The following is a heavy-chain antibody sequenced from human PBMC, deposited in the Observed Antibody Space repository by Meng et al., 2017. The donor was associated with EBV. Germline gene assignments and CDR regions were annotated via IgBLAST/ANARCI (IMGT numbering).Heavy chain of an antibody. CDR1: GAAVSGGTYH. CDR3: AKSRSSTPGVVDY. D-gene: IGHD2-2*01. Sequence: GRVQESVPVLAKPSEALSLTLTVSGAAVSGGTYHLSWIRQPPGKELEWIGYIYDGGTTIYNPSLKSRVTILVDASKNQFSLKLSSVTTADTAVYYCAKSRSSTPGVVDYWGQGTLITVSS. J-gene: IGHJ4*02. V-gene: IGHV4-61*01. CDR2: IYDGGTT.